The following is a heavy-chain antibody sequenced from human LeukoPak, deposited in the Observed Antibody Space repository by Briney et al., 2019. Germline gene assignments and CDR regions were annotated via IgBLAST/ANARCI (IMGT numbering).Heavy chain of an antibody. CDR2: INSDGSST. CDR1: GFTFSSYW. J-gene: IGHJ4*02. V-gene: IGHV3-74*01. CDR3: ARDETYYYGSGSYLSFDY. D-gene: IGHD3-10*01. Sequence: GGSLRLSCAASGFTFSSYWMHWVRQAPGKGLVWVSRINSDGSSTSYADSVKGRFTISRDKAKNTLYLQMNSLRAEDTAVYYCARDETYYYGSGSYLSFDYWGQGTLVTVSS.